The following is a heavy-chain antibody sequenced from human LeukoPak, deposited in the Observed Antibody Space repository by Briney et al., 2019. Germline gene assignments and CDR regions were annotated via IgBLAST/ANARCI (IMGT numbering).Heavy chain of an antibody. CDR1: GFTFSNYG. D-gene: IGHD1-14*01. V-gene: IGHV3-30*03. Sequence: GGSLRLSCAASGFTFSNYGMHWVRQAPGKGLEWVAFISYDGSNKYYADSVKGRFTISRDNSKNTLYLQMNSLRAEDTAVYYCSPWENRADYWGQGTLVTVSS. J-gene: IGHJ4*02. CDR3: SPWENRADY. CDR2: ISYDGSNK.